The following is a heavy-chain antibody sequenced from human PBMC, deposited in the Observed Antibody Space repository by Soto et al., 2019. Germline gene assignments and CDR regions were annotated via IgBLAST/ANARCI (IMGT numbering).Heavy chain of an antibody. CDR2: IYYSGST. D-gene: IGHD3-10*01. CDR1: GGSISSYY. V-gene: IGHV4-59*01. CDR3: ARFGHWYYYYMDV. Sequence: SETLSLTCTVSGGSISSYYWSWIRQPPGKGLEWIGYIYYSGSTNYNPSLKSRVTISVDTSKNQFSLKLSSVTAADTAVYYCARFGHWYYYYMDVWGKGTTVTVSS. J-gene: IGHJ6*03.